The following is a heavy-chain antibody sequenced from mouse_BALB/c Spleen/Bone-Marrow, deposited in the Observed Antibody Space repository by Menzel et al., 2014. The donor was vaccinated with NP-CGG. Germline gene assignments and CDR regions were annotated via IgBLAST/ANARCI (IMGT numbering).Heavy chain of an antibody. CDR2: ISTYYGDA. CDR1: GYTFTDYA. D-gene: IGHD2-4*01. CDR3: ARGGSSMITTFAY. V-gene: IGHV1S137*01. J-gene: IGHJ3*01. Sequence: QVQLQQSGAELVRPGVSVKISCKGSGYTFTDYAMHWVKQSHAKSLEWIGVISTYYGDASYNQKFKGKATMTVDKSSSTAYMELARLTSEDSAIYCCARGGSSMITTFAYWGQGTLVTVSA.